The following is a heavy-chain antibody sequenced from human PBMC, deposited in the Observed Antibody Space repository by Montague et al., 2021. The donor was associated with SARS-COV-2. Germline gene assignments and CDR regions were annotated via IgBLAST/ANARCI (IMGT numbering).Heavy chain of an antibody. CDR2: INHSGST. D-gene: IGHD3-22*01. J-gene: IGHJ4*02. Sequence: SETLSLTCAVYGGSFSGYDWSWIRQSPGKGLEWMGEINHSGSTNYNPSLKIQGTVSVYTSKNQFSLKLSPVTAADTAVYYCTSGCVEITMIAVVFTGGIYYFDYWGRGTLVTVSS. CDR3: TSGCVEITMIAVVFTGGIYYFDY. CDR1: GGSFSGYD. V-gene: IGHV4-34*01.